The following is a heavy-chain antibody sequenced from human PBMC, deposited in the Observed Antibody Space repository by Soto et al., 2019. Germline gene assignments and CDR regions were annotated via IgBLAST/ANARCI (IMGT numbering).Heavy chain of an antibody. CDR3: ARDQDYYDTSGQGY. D-gene: IGHD3-22*01. CDR2: INAGNGNT. Sequence: ASVKVSCKASGYTFTSYAMHWVRQAPGQRLEWMGWINAGNGNTKYSQEFQGRVTITRDTSASTAYMELSSLRSEDTAVYYCARDQDYYDTSGQGYWGQGTLVTVSS. CDR1: GYTFTSYA. J-gene: IGHJ4*02. V-gene: IGHV1-3*01.